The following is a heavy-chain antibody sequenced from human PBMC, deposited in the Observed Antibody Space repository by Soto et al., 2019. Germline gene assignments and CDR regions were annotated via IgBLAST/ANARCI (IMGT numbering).Heavy chain of an antibody. V-gene: IGHV1-3*01. J-gene: IGHJ6*02. CDR3: ARSGSYYGMDV. CDR1: GYTSTSNA. Sequence: ASVKVSCKASGYTSTSNAIHWVRQAPGQRLEWMGWINAANGNTKYSQKLQGRVTITRDTSASTASMELSSLGSEDTAVYYCARSGSYYGMDVWGQGTTVTVSS. D-gene: IGHD1-26*01. CDR2: INAANGNT.